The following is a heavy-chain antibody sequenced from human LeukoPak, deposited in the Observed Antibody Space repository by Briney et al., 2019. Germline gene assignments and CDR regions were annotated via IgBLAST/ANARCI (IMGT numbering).Heavy chain of an antibody. CDR2: ISSSGSYI. V-gene: IGHV3-21*01. CDR1: GFTFSSYR. CDR3: ARAGDHYYGSSRTPFDY. Sequence: PGGSLRLSXAASGFTFSSYRMNWVRQAPGKGLEWVSSISSSGSYIDYVDSVKGRFTISRDNAKKSLYLQMNSLRAEDTAVYYCARAGDHYYGSSRTPFDYWGQGTLVTVSS. J-gene: IGHJ4*02. D-gene: IGHD3-22*01.